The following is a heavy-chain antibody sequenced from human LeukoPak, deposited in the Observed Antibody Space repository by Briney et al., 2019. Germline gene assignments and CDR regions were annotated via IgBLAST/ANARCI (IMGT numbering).Heavy chain of an antibody. D-gene: IGHD3-10*01. CDR1: GFTFSSFP. V-gene: IGHV3-30*01. CDR3: ARASITSTYYHYYMDV. CDR2: VSPDGSVE. J-gene: IGHJ6*03. Sequence: GGSLRLSCAASGFTFSSFPMHWVRQAPGKGLEWVVVVSPDGSVENYADSVKGRFTISRGNSKNTVYLQMNSLRTEDTAVYYCARASITSTYYHYYMDVWGKGTTVTVSS.